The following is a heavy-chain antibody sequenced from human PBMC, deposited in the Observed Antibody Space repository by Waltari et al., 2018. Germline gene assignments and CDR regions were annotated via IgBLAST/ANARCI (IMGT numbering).Heavy chain of an antibody. D-gene: IGHD5-12*01. CDR2: IYTSGST. J-gene: IGHJ3*02. Sequence: QVQLQESGPGLVKPSQTLSLTCTVSGGSISSGSYYWSWIRQPAGKGLEWIGYIYTSGSTNYNPSLKSRVTISVDTSKNQFSLKLSSVTAADTAVYYCARDLWMRGGAFDIWGQGTMVTVSS. V-gene: IGHV4-61*09. CDR3: ARDLWMRGGAFDI. CDR1: GGSISSGSYY.